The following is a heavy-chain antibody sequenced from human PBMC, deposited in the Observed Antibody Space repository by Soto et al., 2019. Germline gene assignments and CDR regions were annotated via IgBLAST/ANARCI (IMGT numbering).Heavy chain of an antibody. CDR1: GFTFSSYA. Sequence: GGSLRLSCAASGFTFSSYAMSWVRQAPGKGLEWVSAISGSGGSTYYADSVKGRFTISRDNSKNTLYLQMNSLRAEDTAVYYCAKGLGYSNFGSGMDVWGQGTTVTVSS. CDR3: AKGLGYSNFGSGMDV. V-gene: IGHV3-23*01. J-gene: IGHJ6*02. CDR2: ISGSGGST. D-gene: IGHD4-4*01.